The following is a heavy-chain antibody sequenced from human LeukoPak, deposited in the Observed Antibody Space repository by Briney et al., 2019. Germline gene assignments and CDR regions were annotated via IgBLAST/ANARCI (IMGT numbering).Heavy chain of an antibody. Sequence: GGSLRLSCAASGFTFSSYSMNWVRQAPGKGLEWVSSISSSSSYIYYADSVKGRFTISRDNAKNSLYLQMNSLRAEDTAVYYCAREGAAAGITALEYYYYYYYMDVWGKGTTVTVSS. J-gene: IGHJ6*03. D-gene: IGHD6-13*01. V-gene: IGHV3-21*01. CDR3: AREGAAAGITALEYYYYYYYMDV. CDR2: ISSSSSYI. CDR1: GFTFSSYS.